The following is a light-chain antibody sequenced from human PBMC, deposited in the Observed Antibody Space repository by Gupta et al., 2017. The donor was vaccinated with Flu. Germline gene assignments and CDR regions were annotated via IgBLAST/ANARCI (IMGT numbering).Light chain of an antibody. V-gene: IGLV2-14*01. Sequence: QSALTQPASVSGSPGQSIIISCTGTSSDVGDYNRVSWYQQHPGKAPKLIIYEVSNRPSGVSNRFSGSKSGNTASLTISGLQADDEADYYCSSYTRGTASVIVWVFGGGTKVTVL. CDR3: SSYTRGTASVIVWV. CDR2: EVS. CDR1: SSDVGDYNR. J-gene: IGLJ2*01.